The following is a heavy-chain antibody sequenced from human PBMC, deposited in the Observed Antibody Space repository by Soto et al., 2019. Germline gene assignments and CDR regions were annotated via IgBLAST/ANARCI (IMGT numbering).Heavy chain of an antibody. J-gene: IGHJ4*02. V-gene: IGHV2-5*02. CDR2: IYWDDDK. D-gene: IGHD2-15*01. CDR1: GFSLSTSGVG. Sequence: QITLKESGTTLVKPTQTLTLTCTFSGFSLSTSGVGVGWIRQPPGKALEWLTFIYWDDDKRNSPFLKSRLTITKDTSKNQVVLTMTNMDPVDTATYYCAHLVVAGSTYSFDSWGQGPLVTVSS. CDR3: AHLVVAGSTYSFDS.